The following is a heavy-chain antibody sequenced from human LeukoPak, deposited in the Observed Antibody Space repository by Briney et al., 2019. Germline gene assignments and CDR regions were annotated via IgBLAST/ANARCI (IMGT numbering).Heavy chain of an antibody. J-gene: IGHJ3*02. D-gene: IGHD3-22*01. CDR3: ARAKGVVMTAFDI. Sequence: SETLSLTCTVSGGSISSYYWSWIRQPPGKGLEWIGYIYYSGSTYYNPSLKSRVTISVDRSKNQFSLKLSSVTAADTAVYYCARAKGVVMTAFDIWGQGTMVTVSS. V-gene: IGHV4-59*12. CDR2: IYYSGST. CDR1: GGSISSYY.